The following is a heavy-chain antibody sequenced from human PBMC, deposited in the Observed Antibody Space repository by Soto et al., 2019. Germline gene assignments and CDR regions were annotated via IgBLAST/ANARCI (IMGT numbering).Heavy chain of an antibody. Sequence: DVQLLESGGRLVQPGGSLRLSCAASGITFNAYSLSWVRQAPGKGLEWVSAISTTGGSTYYADAVKGRFTISRDNSQNTLSLHMNSLRAEDTAVYYCARPYGATYNFRYWGQGTLVTVSS. J-gene: IGHJ4*02. CDR2: ISTTGGST. V-gene: IGHV3-23*01. D-gene: IGHD1-1*01. CDR1: GITFNAYS. CDR3: ARPYGATYNFRY.